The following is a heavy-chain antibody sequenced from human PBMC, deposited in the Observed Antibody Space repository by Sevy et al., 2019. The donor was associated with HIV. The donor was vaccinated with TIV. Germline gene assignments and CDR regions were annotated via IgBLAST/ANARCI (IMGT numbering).Heavy chain of an antibody. CDR1: GLALSDYY. Sequence: GGSLRLSCAASGLALSDYYMAWIRQAPGKGLEWVSYISGGGATIYYADSVKGRFTISRDNAKATLHLQMNSLRVDDTAVYFCARDPFHFLRGCFWGQRTQVTVSS. CDR2: ISGGGATI. J-gene: IGHJ4*02. V-gene: IGHV3-11*01. D-gene: IGHD3-10*01. CDR3: ARDPFHFLRGCF.